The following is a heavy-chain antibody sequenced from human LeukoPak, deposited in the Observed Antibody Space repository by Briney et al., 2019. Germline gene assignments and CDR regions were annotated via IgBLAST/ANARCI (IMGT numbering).Heavy chain of an antibody. CDR1: EFPFSRYW. V-gene: IGHV3-74*01. CDR3: ARDPGTTYRDWYFDL. D-gene: IGHD2/OR15-2a*01. Sequence: GRSLRLSCVSSEFPFSRYWMNWVRQAPGKGLEWVSRISPDGSTTTYADSVEGRFTISRDNAKDTLYLQMNRLGADDTSVYFCARDPGTTYRDWYFDLWGPGTLVTVSS. J-gene: IGHJ2*01. CDR2: ISPDGSTT.